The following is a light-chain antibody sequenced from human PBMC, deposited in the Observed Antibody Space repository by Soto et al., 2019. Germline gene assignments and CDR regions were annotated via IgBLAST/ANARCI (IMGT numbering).Light chain of an antibody. CDR1: QSVSSY. CDR3: QQRSDGPST. V-gene: IGKV3-11*01. Sequence: DIVLTQSPATLSLSPGERATLSCRASQSVSSYLAWYQQKPGQAPRLLIYDASNRATGIPARFSGSGSGTDFTLTISSLEPDDFAVYYCQQRSDGPSTFGGGTKVQIK. J-gene: IGKJ4*01. CDR2: DAS.